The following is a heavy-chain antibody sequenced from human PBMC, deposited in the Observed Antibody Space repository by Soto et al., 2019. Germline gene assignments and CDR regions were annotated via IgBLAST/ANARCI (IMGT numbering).Heavy chain of an antibody. Sequence: ASVKVSCTASGYTFTGYYMHWVRQAPGQGLEWMGWINPKSGATNYAQNFQGRVTMTRDTSISTAYMELSRLRSDDTAVYDCARDWGDCISNGCSNFEYWGHGMLVTV. D-gene: IGHD2-2*01. CDR2: INPKSGAT. CDR3: ARDWGDCISNGCSNFEY. CDR1: GYTFTGYY. J-gene: IGHJ4*01. V-gene: IGHV1-2*02.